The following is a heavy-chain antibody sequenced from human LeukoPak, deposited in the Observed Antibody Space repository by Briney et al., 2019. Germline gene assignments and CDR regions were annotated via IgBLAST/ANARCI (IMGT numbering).Heavy chain of an antibody. CDR3: ARDAHYDSSGYPY. CDR2: ISSSSSYI. Sequence: GGSLRLSCAASGFTFSSYSMNWVRQAPGKGLEWVSSISSSSSYIDYADSVKGRFTISRDNAKNSLYLQMNSLRAEDTAVYYCARDAHYDSSGYPYWGQGTLVTVSS. J-gene: IGHJ4*02. CDR1: GFTFSSYS. D-gene: IGHD3-22*01. V-gene: IGHV3-21*01.